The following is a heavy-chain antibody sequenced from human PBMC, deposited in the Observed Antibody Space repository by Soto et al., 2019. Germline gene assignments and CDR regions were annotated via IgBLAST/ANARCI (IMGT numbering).Heavy chain of an antibody. CDR3: ASNPRGSRPFDY. V-gene: IGHV5-10-1*01. CDR2: IDPSDSYT. D-gene: IGHD1-26*01. Sequence: GESLKISCKGSGYSFTSYWISWVRQMPGKGLEWMGRIDPSDSYTNYSPSFQGHVTISADKSISTAYLQWSSLKASDTAMYYCASNPRGSRPFDYWGHGTPVTVYS. J-gene: IGHJ4*01. CDR1: GYSFTSYW.